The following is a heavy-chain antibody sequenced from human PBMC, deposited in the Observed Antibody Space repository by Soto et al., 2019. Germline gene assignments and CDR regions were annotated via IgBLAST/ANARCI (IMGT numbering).Heavy chain of an antibody. D-gene: IGHD2-15*01. J-gene: IGHJ3*01. CDR3: ARARWYDAFDV. CDR2: IFHGGNT. V-gene: IGHV4-38-2*01. Sequence: SETLSLTCAVSGFFISSGNYWGWIRKPPGEGLEWIGSIFHGGNTYYNPSLKSRVTISVDMSKNQFSLKLNSVTAADTAVYYCARARWYDAFDVWGQGTVVTVSS. CDR1: GFFISSGNY.